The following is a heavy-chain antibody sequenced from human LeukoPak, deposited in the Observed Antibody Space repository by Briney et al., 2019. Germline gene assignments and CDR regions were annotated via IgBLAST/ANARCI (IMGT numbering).Heavy chain of an antibody. CDR3: AKVTLDYGPLDY. D-gene: IGHD4/OR15-4a*01. V-gene: IGHV3-23*01. J-gene: IGHJ4*02. CDR1: GFTFSSYG. Sequence: GGTLRLSCAASGFTFSSYGMSWVRQAPGKGLEWVSAISGSGGSTYYADSVKGRFTISRDNSKNTLYLQMNSLRAEDTAVYYCAKVTLDYGPLDYWGQGTLVTVSS. CDR2: ISGSGGST.